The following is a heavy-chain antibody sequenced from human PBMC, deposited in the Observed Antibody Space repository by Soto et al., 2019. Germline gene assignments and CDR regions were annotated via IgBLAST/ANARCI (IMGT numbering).Heavy chain of an antibody. CDR3: ATATGLVGAWQYFDY. Sequence: PGGSLRLSCAASGFSFDSYAMSWVRQAPGMGLEWVSSISGSGGSTHYAESVKGRFTISRDDSKDTLYLQMNTLRAEDTARYYCATATGLVGAWQYFDYWGQGTLVTVSS. V-gene: IGHV3-23*01. J-gene: IGHJ4*02. D-gene: IGHD1-26*01. CDR2: ISGSGGST. CDR1: GFSFDSYA.